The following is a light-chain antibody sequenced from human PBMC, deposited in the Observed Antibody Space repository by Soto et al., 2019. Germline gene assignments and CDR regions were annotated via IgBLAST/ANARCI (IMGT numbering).Light chain of an antibody. V-gene: IGLV4-69*01. Sequence: QLVLTQSPSASASLGASVKLTCTLSSGHSSYAIAWHQQQPEQGPRYLMKLNSDGSHSKGDGIPDRFSGSSSGAERYLTISILQSEDADDYYCQTWGTGIVVFGGGTKLTVL. J-gene: IGLJ2*01. CDR1: SGHSSYA. CDR3: QTWGTGIVV. CDR2: LNSDGSH.